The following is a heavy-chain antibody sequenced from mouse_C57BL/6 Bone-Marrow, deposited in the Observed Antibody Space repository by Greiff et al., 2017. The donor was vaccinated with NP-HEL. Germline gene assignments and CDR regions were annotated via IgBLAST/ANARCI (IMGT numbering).Heavy chain of an antibody. V-gene: IGHV2-2*01. D-gene: IGHD5-1*01. J-gene: IGHJ2*01. CDR2: IWSGGST. Sequence: VKVVESGPGLVQPSQSLSITCTVSGFSLTSYGVHWVRQSPGKGLEWLGVIWSGGSTDYNAAFISRLSISKDNYKSQVFFKMNSLQADDTAIYYCARREYAFDSCGAGTTLTVSS. CDR1: GFSLTSYG. CDR3: ARREYAFDS.